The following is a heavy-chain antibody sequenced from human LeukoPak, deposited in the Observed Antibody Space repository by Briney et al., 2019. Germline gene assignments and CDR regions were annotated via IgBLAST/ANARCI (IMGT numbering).Heavy chain of an antibody. CDR3: TREYDSSGYSPGDYFAY. Sequence: GTSLRLSCAASGFMVTNYGMHWVRQAPGRGLEWVAYDGSSKYYVDSVKGRFTITRDGSKNTVFLQMDSLRVEDTGVYYCTREYDSSGYSPGDYFAYWGPGTLVTASS. V-gene: IGHV3-30*12. CDR2: DGSSK. D-gene: IGHD3-22*01. CDR1: GFMVTNYG. J-gene: IGHJ4*02.